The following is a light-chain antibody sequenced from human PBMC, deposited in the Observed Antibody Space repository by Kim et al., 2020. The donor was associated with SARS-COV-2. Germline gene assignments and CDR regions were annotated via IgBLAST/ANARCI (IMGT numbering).Light chain of an antibody. Sequence: SPGQTASITCCGDKLGDKYACWYQQKPGQSPVLVIYQDRKRPSGIPERFSGSNSGNTATLTISGTQAMDEADYYCQAWDSSTENVFGTGTKVTVL. CDR2: QDR. CDR1: KLGDKY. J-gene: IGLJ1*01. V-gene: IGLV3-1*01. CDR3: QAWDSSTENV.